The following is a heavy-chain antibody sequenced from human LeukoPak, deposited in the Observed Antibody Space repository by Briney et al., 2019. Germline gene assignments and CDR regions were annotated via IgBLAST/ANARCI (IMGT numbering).Heavy chain of an antibody. D-gene: IGHD3-9*01. CDR1: GGSISSYY. CDR2: IYTSGST. Sequence: SETLSLTCTVSGGSISSYYRSWIRQPAGKGLEWIGRIYTSGSTNYNPSLKSRVTMSVDTSKNQFSLKLSSVTAADTAVYYCASFSYYDILTGYPPFDYWGQGTLVTVSS. J-gene: IGHJ4*02. CDR3: ASFSYYDILTGYPPFDY. V-gene: IGHV4-4*07.